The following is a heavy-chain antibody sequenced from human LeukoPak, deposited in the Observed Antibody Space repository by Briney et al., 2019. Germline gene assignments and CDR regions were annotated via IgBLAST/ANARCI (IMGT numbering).Heavy chain of an antibody. CDR2: ISASGGST. J-gene: IGHJ4*02. V-gene: IGHV3-23*01. CDR3: AKDRYSSSWYSDY. Sequence: GGSLRLSCAASGFTFSNYAMNWVRQAPGKGLEWVSRISASGGSTYYADSVKGRFTISRDNSKNTLYLQMDSLRAEDTAVYYCAKDRYSSSWYSDYWGQGTLVTVSS. CDR1: GFTFSNYA. D-gene: IGHD6-13*01.